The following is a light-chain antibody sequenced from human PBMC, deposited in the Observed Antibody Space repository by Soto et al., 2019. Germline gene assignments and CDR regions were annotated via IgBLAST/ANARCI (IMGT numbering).Light chain of an antibody. J-gene: IGKJ1*01. V-gene: IGKV1-39*01. CDR2: AAS. Sequence: DIKMSKSPSSLSASISDRVTITCRASQSISSYLNWYQQKPGKAPKLLIYAASSLQSGVPSRFSGSGSGTDFTLTISRLQPEDFATYYCQQSYSTSWTFGQGTKVDIK. CDR3: QQSYSTSWT. CDR1: QSISSY.